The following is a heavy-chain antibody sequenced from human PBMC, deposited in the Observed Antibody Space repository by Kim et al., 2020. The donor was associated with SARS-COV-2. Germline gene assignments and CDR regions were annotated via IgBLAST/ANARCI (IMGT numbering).Heavy chain of an antibody. V-gene: IGHV3-30*04. CDR3: ARDLYYESYYYYYGMDV. Sequence: GGSLRLSCAASGFTFSSYAMHWVRQAPGKGLEWVAVISYDGSNKYYADSVKGRFTISRDNSKNTLYLQMNSLRAEDTAVYYCARDLYYESYYYYYGMDVWGQGTTVTVSS. D-gene: IGHD3-22*01. CDR2: ISYDGSNK. J-gene: IGHJ6*02. CDR1: GFTFSSYA.